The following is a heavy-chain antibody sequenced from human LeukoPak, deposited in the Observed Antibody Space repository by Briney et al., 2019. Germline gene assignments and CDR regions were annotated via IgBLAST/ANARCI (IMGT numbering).Heavy chain of an antibody. Sequence: GGSLRLSCAASGFTFDDYAMHWVRQAPGKGLEWVSAISGSGGSTYYADSVKGRFTISRDNSKNTLYLQMNSLRAEDTAVYYCAKDQGILWFGLFDYWGQGTLVTVSS. J-gene: IGHJ4*02. CDR2: ISGSGGST. CDR3: AKDQGILWFGLFDY. CDR1: GFTFDDYA. V-gene: IGHV3-23*01. D-gene: IGHD3-10*01.